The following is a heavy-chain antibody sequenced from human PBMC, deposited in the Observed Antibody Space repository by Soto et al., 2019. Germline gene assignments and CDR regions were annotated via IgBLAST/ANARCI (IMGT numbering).Heavy chain of an antibody. J-gene: IGHJ4*02. CDR2: ISSSGSTR. Sequence: GGSLRLSCAGTGFTFRSYEMNWVRQAPGKGLERLSYISSSGSTRNYADSLKGRFTISRDNARNSLYLQMNSLRAEDTAVYYCAVTTYYDNSGPYYFDYWGQGILVTVSS. V-gene: IGHV3-48*03. CDR1: GFTFRSYE. D-gene: IGHD3-22*01. CDR3: AVTTYYDNSGPYYFDY.